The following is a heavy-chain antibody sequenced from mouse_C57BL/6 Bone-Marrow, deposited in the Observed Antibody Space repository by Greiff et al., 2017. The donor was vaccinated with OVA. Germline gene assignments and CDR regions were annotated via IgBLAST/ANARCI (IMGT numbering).Heavy chain of an antibody. CDR3: TRDYGSRGAMDY. V-gene: IGHV1-5*01. D-gene: IGHD1-1*01. CDR2: IYPGNSDT. Sequence: VQLQQSGTVLARPGASVKMSCKTSGYTFTSYWMHWVKQRPGQGLEWIGAIYPGNSDTSYNQKFKGKAKLTAVTSANTAYMELSSLTNEDSAVYYCTRDYGSRGAMDYWGQGTSVTVSS. CDR1: GYTFTSYW. J-gene: IGHJ4*01.